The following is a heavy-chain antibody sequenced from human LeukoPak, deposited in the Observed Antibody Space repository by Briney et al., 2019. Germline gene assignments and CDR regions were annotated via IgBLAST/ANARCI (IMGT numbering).Heavy chain of an antibody. J-gene: IGHJ6*02. V-gene: IGHV1-2*04. Sequence: ASVKVSCKASGYTFTCYYMHWVRQAPGQGLEWMGWINPNSGGTNYAQKFQGWVTMTRDTSISTAYMELSRLRSDDTAVYYCARDLTRDQILWFGESIRHGYGMGVWGQGTTVTVSS. CDR2: INPNSGGT. CDR3: ARDLTRDQILWFGESIRHGYGMGV. CDR1: GYTFTCYY. D-gene: IGHD3-10*01.